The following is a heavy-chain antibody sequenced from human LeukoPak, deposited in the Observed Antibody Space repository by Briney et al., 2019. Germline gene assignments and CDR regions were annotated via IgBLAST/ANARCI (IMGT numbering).Heavy chain of an antibody. CDR2: ISAYNGNT. Sequence: ASVKGSCKASGYTFTSYGISWVRQAPGQGLEWMGWISAYNGNTNYAQKLQGRVTMTTDTSTSTAYMELRSLRSDDTAVYYCARVVILEQQLPYFDYWGQGTLVTVSS. CDR1: GYTFTSYG. J-gene: IGHJ4*02. V-gene: IGHV1-18*01. CDR3: ARVVILEQQLPYFDY. D-gene: IGHD6-13*01.